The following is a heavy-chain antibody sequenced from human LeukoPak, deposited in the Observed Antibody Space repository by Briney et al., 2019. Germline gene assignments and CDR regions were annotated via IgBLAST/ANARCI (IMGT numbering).Heavy chain of an antibody. D-gene: IGHD2-2*01. V-gene: IGHV3-21*04. Sequence: KPGGSLRLSCAASGFTFSSYSMNWVRQAPGKGLEWVSSISSSSSYIYYADSVKGRFTISRDNSKNTLYLQMNSLRAEDTAVYYCAKVGSVVVVPAAISHWGQGTLVTVSS. CDR3: AKVGSVVVVPAAISH. CDR1: GFTFSSYS. CDR2: ISSSSSYI. J-gene: IGHJ4*02.